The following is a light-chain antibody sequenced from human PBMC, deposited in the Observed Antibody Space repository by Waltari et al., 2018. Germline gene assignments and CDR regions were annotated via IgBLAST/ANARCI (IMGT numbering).Light chain of an antibody. CDR3: QRYDNRPIFG. V-gene: IGKV1-33*01. Sequence: DLQLTQSPSSLSAPVGERGTITCRASQDISNYLNWYQQKPGEAPKLMIHDASNLEAGVPSRFSGSQSGTVFTLTISSLQPEDIATYYCQRYDNRPIFGFGPGTKVGIK. J-gene: IGKJ3*01. CDR2: DAS. CDR1: QDISNY.